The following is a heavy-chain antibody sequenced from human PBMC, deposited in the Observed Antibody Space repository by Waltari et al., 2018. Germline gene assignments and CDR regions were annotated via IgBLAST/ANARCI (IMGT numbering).Heavy chain of an antibody. D-gene: IGHD2-15*01. V-gene: IGHV3-33*01. CDR3: ASQSTTLFDY. CDR2: QWHDGSNE. J-gene: IGHJ4*02. Sequence: QVQLVESGGGVVQPGRSLRLSCAASGFTFSRFGMHWVGQAPGKGLEWVAVQWHDGSNEYYVDSVKGRVTISRDNSKNTLYLQMNSLRAEDSAVYYCASQSTTLFDYWGQGTLVTVSS. CDR1: GFTFSRFG.